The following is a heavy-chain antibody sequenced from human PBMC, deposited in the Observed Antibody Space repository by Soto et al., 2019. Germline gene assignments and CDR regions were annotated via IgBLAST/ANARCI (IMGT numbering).Heavy chain of an antibody. CDR3: AKDAVGSQYFYDMDE. Sequence: DVQLVESGGGLVQPGRSLRISCAASGFAFNDYAMHWVRQAPGNGLEWVAGISWHSANIAYADSVKVRFTISRDNAKNSLYLPMNSLRSEDTAFYYCAKDAVGSQYFYDMDEWGKGTAVTVSS. V-gene: IGHV3-9*01. J-gene: IGHJ6*03. D-gene: IGHD3-10*01. CDR1: GFAFNDYA. CDR2: ISWHSANI.